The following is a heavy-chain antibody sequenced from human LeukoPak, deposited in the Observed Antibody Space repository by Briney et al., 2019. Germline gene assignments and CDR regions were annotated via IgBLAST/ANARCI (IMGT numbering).Heavy chain of an antibody. V-gene: IGHV3-23*01. CDR1: GFTFSNYL. Sequence: GGSLRPSCVASGFTFSNYLMNWVRQAPGKGLEWVSGISHSGSSIYYADSVKGRFTISRDNSKNTLYLQMDRLRVEDTAVYYCAMALDYWGQGTLVTVSS. J-gene: IGHJ4*02. CDR3: AMALDY. CDR2: ISHSGSSI.